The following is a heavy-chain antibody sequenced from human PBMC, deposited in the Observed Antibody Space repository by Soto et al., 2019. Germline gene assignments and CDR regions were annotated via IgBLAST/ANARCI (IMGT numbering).Heavy chain of an antibody. V-gene: IGHV3-11*06. CDR2: ISSSSSYT. CDR3: ARGGYDSSDYGMDV. Sequence: GGTLRLSCAASGFTFSDYYTSWIRQAPGQGLGWVSYISSSSSYTNYADSVKGRFTIPRDNATNSLYLQMNSLRAEDTAVYYCARGGYDSSDYGMDVWGQGTTVTVSS. CDR1: GFTFSDYY. D-gene: IGHD3-22*01. J-gene: IGHJ6*02.